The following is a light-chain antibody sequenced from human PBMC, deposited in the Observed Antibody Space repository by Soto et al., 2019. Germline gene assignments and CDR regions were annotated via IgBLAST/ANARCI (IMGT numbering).Light chain of an antibody. CDR1: HTLNIR. CDR2: NAS. CDR3: QHYNSYSEG. Sequence: DIRMTQSASSLCASVGDRVTIXCRASHTLNIRVAWYQHKPGQAPKLLIYNASYLQRWVQSKFSGSGSGTEFTLIISSLQPDDFATYYCQHYNSYSEGFGQGTKVDI. J-gene: IGKJ1*01. V-gene: IGKV1-5*03.